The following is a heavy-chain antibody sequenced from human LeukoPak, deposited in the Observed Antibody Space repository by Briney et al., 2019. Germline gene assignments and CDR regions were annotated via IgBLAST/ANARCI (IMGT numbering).Heavy chain of an antibody. CDR3: ARRTFGGVIKY. CDR1: DYSISSGYY. D-gene: IGHD3-16*01. V-gene: IGHV4-38-2*02. J-gene: IGHJ4*02. CDR2: IYHSGST. Sequence: KPSETLSLTCTVSDYSISSGYYWGWIRQPPGKGLEWIGSIYHSGSTYYNPSLKSRVTISVDTSKNQFSLKLSSVTAADTAVYYCARRTFGGVIKYWGQGPLVTVSS.